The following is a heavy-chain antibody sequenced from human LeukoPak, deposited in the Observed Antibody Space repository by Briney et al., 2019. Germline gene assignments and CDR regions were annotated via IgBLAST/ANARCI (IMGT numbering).Heavy chain of an antibody. Sequence: SVKVSCKASGGTFSSYAISWVRQAPGQGLEWMGGIIPIFGTANYAQKFQGRVTITADKSTSTAYMELSSLRSDDTAVYYCARVVGATNGQYFQHWGQGTLVTVSS. CDR3: ARVVGATNGQYFQH. V-gene: IGHV1-69*06. CDR2: IIPIFGTA. CDR1: GGTFSSYA. J-gene: IGHJ1*01. D-gene: IGHD1-26*01.